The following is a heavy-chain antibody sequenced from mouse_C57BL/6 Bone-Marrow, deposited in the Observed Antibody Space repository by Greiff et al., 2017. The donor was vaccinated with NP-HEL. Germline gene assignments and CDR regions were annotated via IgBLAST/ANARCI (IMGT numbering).Heavy chain of an antibody. J-gene: IGHJ2*01. V-gene: IGHV1-76*01. Sequence: VQLQQSGAELVRPGASVKLSCKASGYTFTDYYINWVKQRPGQGLEWIARIYPGSGNTYYNEKFKGKATLTAEKSSSTAYMQLSSLTSEDSAVYFCARGEDYGGQGTTLTVSA. CDR3: ARGEDY. CDR1: GYTFTDYY. CDR2: IYPGSGNT.